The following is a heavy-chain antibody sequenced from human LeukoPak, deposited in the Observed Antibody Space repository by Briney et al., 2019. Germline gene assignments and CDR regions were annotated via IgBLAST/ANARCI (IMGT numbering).Heavy chain of an antibody. Sequence: GGPLRLSCAASGFTFDDYTMHWVRQAPGKGLEWVSLISWDGGSTYYADSVKGRFTISRDNSKNTLYLQMNSLRAEDTAVYYCARAQYGSGFKAFDIWGQGTMVTVSS. J-gene: IGHJ3*02. D-gene: IGHD6-25*01. CDR3: ARAQYGSGFKAFDI. V-gene: IGHV3-43*01. CDR1: GFTFDDYT. CDR2: ISWDGGST.